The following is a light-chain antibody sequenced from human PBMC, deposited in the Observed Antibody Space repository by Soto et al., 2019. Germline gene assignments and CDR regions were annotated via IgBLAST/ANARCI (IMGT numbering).Light chain of an antibody. CDR2: GAS. CDR1: QSVSSN. V-gene: IGKV3-15*01. CDR3: EHYNNWPSYT. J-gene: IGKJ2*01. Sequence: EIVMTQSPATLSVSPGETATLSCRASQSVSSNLAWYQQKPGQAPRLLIYGASTRATGIPARVSGSGSGTDLTLTISSLQSEDFAVYYGEHYNNWPSYTFGQGTKLEIK.